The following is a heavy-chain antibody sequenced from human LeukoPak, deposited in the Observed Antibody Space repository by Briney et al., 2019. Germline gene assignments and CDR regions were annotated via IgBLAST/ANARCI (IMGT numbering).Heavy chain of an antibody. CDR3: ARASDYVWGSYRYRPYYYYMDV. D-gene: IGHD3-16*02. J-gene: IGHJ6*03. CDR2: INPNNGGT. Sequence: GASVKVSCNASGYTFTGYYMNWVRQAPGQGLEWMGRINPNNGGTNYAQKFQGRVTITTDESTSTAYMELSSLRSEDTAVYYCARASDYVWGSYRYRPYYYYMDVWGKGITVTVSS. V-gene: IGHV1-2*06. CDR1: GYTFTGYY.